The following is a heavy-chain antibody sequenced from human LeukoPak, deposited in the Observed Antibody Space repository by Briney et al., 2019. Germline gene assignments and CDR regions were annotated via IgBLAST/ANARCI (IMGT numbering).Heavy chain of an antibody. CDR3: AKDGYCSAGSCFSANDAFDI. CDR1: TFTFSSYG. Sequence: GGSLRLSCGASTFTFSSYGMSWVRQAPGKGLEWFSAISGSGGSTYYADSVKGRFTISRDNSKISLYLQMNSLRAEDTAVYYCAKDGYCSAGSCFSANDAFDIWGQGTMVTVSS. J-gene: IGHJ3*02. V-gene: IGHV3-23*01. D-gene: IGHD2-15*01. CDR2: ISGSGGST.